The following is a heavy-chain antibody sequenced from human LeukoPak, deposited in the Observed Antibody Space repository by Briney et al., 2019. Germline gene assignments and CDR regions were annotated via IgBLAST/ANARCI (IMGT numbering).Heavy chain of an antibody. J-gene: IGHJ3*02. V-gene: IGHV1-69*06. CDR3: ARSDYYYDSSGYYYVGSAFDI. CDR2: IIPIFGTS. CDR1: GYTFTSYG. D-gene: IGHD3-22*01. Sequence: GASVKVSCKASGYTFTSYGISWVRQAPGQGLEWMGGIIPIFGTSNYAQKFQGRVTITADKSTSTAYMELSSLRSEDTAVYYCARSDYYYDSSGYYYVGSAFDIWGQGTMVTVSS.